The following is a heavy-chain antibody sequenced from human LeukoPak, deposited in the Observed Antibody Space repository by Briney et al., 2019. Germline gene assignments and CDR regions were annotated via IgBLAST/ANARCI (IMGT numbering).Heavy chain of an antibody. CDR2: IYYSGSA. D-gene: IGHD4/OR15-4a*01. CDR3: ARLVDYGSSFFDY. Sequence: SETLSLTCAVSGGSISSNNWWSWVRQPPERGLEWIGNIYYSGSAYYNPSLKSRLTISADMSTNQFSLKLTSVTAADTAFYFCARLVDYGSSFFDYWGQGILVTVSS. J-gene: IGHJ4*02. CDR1: GGSISSNNW. V-gene: IGHV4-4*02.